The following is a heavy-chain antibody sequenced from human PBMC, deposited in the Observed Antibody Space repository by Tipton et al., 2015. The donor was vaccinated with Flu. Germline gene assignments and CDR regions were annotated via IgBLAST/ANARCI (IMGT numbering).Heavy chain of an antibody. Sequence: SLRLSCAASGFTFTDYWMNWVRQAPGKGLEWVASIKQDGSEKYYVDSAKGRFTISRDNAKNSLFLQMNSLRAEDTAVYYCARDGAAPGLYFDCWGQGTLVTVSS. V-gene: IGHV3-7*01. D-gene: IGHD6-13*01. CDR3: ARDGAAPGLYFDC. J-gene: IGHJ4*02. CDR1: GFTFTDYW. CDR2: IKQDGSEK.